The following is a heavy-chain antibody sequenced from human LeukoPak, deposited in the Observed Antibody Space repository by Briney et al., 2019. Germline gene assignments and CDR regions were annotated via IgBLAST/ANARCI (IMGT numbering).Heavy chain of an antibody. D-gene: IGHD5-12*01. CDR1: GGTFSSHA. Sequence: ASVKVSCKASGGTFSSHAISWVRQAPGQGLEWVGGIIPIFGTTNYAQKFQGRVTITTDESTSTGYMELRSLRSDDTAVYYCARGDSGYDYSFDNWGQGTLVTVSS. J-gene: IGHJ4*02. CDR3: ARGDSGYDYSFDN. CDR2: IIPIFGTT. V-gene: IGHV1-69*05.